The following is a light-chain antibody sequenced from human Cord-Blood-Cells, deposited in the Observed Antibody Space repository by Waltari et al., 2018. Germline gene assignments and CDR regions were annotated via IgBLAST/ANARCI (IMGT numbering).Light chain of an antibody. J-gene: IGKJ1*01. Sequence: DIQMTQSPSTLSASVGDSVTITCRASQSISSWLAWYQQKPGKAPKLLIYKASSLESGVPSRFSGSGSGTEFTLTISSLQPDDFATYYCQQYNSYGFGQGTKVEIK. CDR3: QQYNSYG. V-gene: IGKV1-5*03. CDR1: QSISSW. CDR2: KAS.